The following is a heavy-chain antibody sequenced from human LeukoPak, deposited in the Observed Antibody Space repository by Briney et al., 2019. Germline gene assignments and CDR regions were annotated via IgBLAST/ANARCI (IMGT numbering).Heavy chain of an antibody. CDR3: ARVEVYYDSSGQGAYYFDY. D-gene: IGHD3-22*01. J-gene: IGHJ4*02. CDR1: GGSISSSSYY. Sequence: SETLSLTCTVSGGSISSSSYYWGWIRQPPGKGLEWIGSIYYSGSTYYNPSLKSRVTISVDTSKNQFSLKLSSVTAADTAVYYCARVEVYYDSSGQGAYYFDYWGQGTLVTVSS. CDR2: IYYSGST. V-gene: IGHV4-39*01.